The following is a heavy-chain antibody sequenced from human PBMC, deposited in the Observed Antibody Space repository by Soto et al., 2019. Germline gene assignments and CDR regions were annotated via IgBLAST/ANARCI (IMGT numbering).Heavy chain of an antibody. CDR3: ARARWYGAFDV. CDR1: GFFISSGNY. Sequence: SETLSLTCAVSGFFISSGNYWGWIRKPPGKGLEWIGSIFHGGNTYYNPSLKSRVTISVDMSKNQFSLKLNSVTAADTAVYYCARARWYGAFDVWGQGTVVTVSS. D-gene: IGHD2-15*01. J-gene: IGHJ3*01. CDR2: IFHGGNT. V-gene: IGHV4-38-2*01.